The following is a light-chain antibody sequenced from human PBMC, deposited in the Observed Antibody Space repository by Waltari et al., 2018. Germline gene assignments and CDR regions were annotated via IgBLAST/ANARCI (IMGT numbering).Light chain of an antibody. J-gene: IGKJ4*01. CDR2: EAF. CDR3: QQRSTWLS. CDR1: QSVGDD. V-gene: IGKV3-11*01. Sequence: EIVLTQSPATLSLSPGDSATLPCRASQSVGDDLAWYQQKPGQGPTLLIDEAFNRATGVPARFSGSGSGTDFTLAISGLGPEDFAVYYCQQRSTWLSFGGGTKVE.